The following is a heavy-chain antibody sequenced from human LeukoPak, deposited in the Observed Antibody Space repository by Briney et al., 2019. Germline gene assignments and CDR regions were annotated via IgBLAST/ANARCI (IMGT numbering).Heavy chain of an antibody. CDR3: ARERSIAPTGTGYYYYGMDV. Sequence: PGGSLRLSCAASGFTFSDHYIDWVRQAPGKGLEWVGRSRNKASSYTTDYAASVEGRFIISRDDSKNSLYLQMNSLQTEDTAVYYCARERSIAPTGTGYYYYGMDVWGQGTTVTVSS. J-gene: IGHJ6*02. V-gene: IGHV3-72*01. D-gene: IGHD6-13*01. CDR1: GFTFSDHY. CDR2: SRNKASSYTT.